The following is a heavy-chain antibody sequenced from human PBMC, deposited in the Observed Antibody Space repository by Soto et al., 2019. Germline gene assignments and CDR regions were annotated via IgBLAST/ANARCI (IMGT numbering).Heavy chain of an antibody. Sequence: ELKVVESGGGLVQPGESLKLSCATSGFTFSDSSIHWVRQASWKVLEWLGRIRSKANGYAKGYAASVKDRFTISRDDSKTTEYLQMNSLKPEDPAISYCNRDDIVSGPAGIDAFDMWGQGTTVIVSS. CDR3: NRDDIVSGPAGIDAFDM. D-gene: IGHD2-2*01. V-gene: IGHV3-73*01. CDR2: IRSKANGYAK. J-gene: IGHJ3*02. CDR1: GFTFSDSS.